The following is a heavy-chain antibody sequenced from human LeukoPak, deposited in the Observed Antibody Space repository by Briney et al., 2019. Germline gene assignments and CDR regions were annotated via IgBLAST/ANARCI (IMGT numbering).Heavy chain of an antibody. J-gene: IGHJ4*02. CDR1: GFTFSSYA. CDR2: ISYDGSNK. V-gene: IGHV3-30-3*01. Sequence: PGRSLRLSCAASGFTFSSYAMHWARQAPDKGLEWVAVISYDGSNKYYADSVKGRFTISRDNSKNTLYLRMNSLRAEDTAVYYCARGRIVIAPHDYWGQGTLVTVSS. CDR3: ARGRIVIAPHDY. D-gene: IGHD3-22*01.